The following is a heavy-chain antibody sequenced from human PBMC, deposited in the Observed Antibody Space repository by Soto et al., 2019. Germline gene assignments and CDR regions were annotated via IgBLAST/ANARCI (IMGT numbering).Heavy chain of an antibody. CDR1: GGAISSGDYY. V-gene: IGHV4-30-4*01. Sequence: QVQLQESGPGLVKPSQTLSLTCTVSGGAISSGDYYWSWIRQPPGKGLEWIGYISYSGNTYDNPSLGSRVTISVVTSKNQFSLRLSSVSAAATAVYYCARASTVTTGAKFDSWGQGTLVTVSS. CDR3: ARASTVTTGAKFDS. CDR2: ISYSGNT. J-gene: IGHJ4*02. D-gene: IGHD4-17*01.